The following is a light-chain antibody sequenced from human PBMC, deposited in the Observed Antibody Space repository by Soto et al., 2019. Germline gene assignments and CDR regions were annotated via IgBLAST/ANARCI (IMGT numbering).Light chain of an antibody. Sequence: DIVMSQSPDSLAVSLGERATFNCKSSQSILHSSTNRNYLAWCQQKPGQPLRLLFYWASTRASGVPDRFSASGSATDFTLTISTLQAEDVAVYHCQQYYRTPPTFGQGTKVEIK. CDR2: WAS. J-gene: IGKJ1*01. V-gene: IGKV4-1*01. CDR3: QQYYRTPPT. CDR1: QSILHSSTNRNY.